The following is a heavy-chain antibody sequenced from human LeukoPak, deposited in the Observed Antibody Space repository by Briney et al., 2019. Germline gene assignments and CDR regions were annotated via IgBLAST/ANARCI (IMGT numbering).Heavy chain of an antibody. CDR3: ARGGYSYASFFDY. CDR2: IYYSGST. D-gene: IGHD5-18*01. V-gene: IGHV4-61*10. CDR1: GGSISSGSYF. Sequence: SETLSLTCTVSGGSISSGSYFWSWIRQPAGKGLEWIGYIYYSGSTNYNPSLKSRVTISVDTSKNQFSLKLTSVTAADSAVYYCARGGYSYASFFDYWGQGTLVTVSS. J-gene: IGHJ4*02.